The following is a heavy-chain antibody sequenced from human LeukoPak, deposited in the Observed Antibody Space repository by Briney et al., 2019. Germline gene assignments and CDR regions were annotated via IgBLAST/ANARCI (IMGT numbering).Heavy chain of an antibody. Sequence: GGSLRLSCAASGFTLRSYWMHWVRQAPGKGLVWASRINTDGSSTTYADSVKGRFTISRDNAKNTLYLQMNSLRAEDTAVYYCARRGVPAATSFYFDYWGQGTLVTVSS. CDR3: ARRGVPAATSFYFDY. V-gene: IGHV3-74*01. J-gene: IGHJ4*02. D-gene: IGHD2-2*01. CDR2: INTDGSST. CDR1: GFTLRSYW.